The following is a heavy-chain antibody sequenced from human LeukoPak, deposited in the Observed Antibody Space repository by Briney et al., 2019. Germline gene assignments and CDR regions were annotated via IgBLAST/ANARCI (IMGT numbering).Heavy chain of an antibody. Sequence: GGSLRLSCTASGFTFGDYAMSWFRQAPGKGLEWVGFIRSKAYGGTTEYAASVKGRFTISRDDSKSIAYLQMNSLKTEDTAVYYCTRGAGIVVVTALLYWGQGTLVTVSS. CDR1: GFTFGDYA. CDR2: IRSKAYGGTT. CDR3: TRGAGIVVVTALLY. D-gene: IGHD2-21*02. J-gene: IGHJ4*02. V-gene: IGHV3-49*03.